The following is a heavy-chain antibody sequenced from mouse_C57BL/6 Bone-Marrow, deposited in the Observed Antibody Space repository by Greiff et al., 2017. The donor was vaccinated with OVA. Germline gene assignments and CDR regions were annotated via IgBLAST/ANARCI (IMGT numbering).Heavy chain of an antibody. V-gene: IGHV6-3*01. CDR2: IRLKSDNYAT. Sequence: EVKLVESGGGLVQPGGSMKLSCVASGFTFSNYWMNWVRQSPEKGLEWVAQIRLKSDNYATHYAESVKGRFTISRDDSKSSVYLQMNNLRAEDTGIYYCTGYYYGSSYDYYYAMDYRGQGTSVTVSS. CDR1: GFTFSNYW. D-gene: IGHD1-1*01. J-gene: IGHJ4*01. CDR3: TGYYYGSSYDYYYAMDY.